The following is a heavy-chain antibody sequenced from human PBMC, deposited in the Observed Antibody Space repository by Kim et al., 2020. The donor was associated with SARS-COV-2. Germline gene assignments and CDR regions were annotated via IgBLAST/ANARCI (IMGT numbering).Heavy chain of an antibody. V-gene: IGHV1-18*01. CDR3: ARDPLGSSITMVRGVINTLDD. D-gene: IGHD3-10*01. J-gene: IGHJ4*02. CDR1: GYTFTSYG. Sequence: ASVKVSCKASGYTFTSYGISWVRQAPGQGLEWMGWISAYNGNTNYAQKLQGRVTMTTDTSTSTAYMELRSLRSDDTAVYYCARDPLGSSITMVRGVINTLDDWGQGTLVTVSS. CDR2: ISAYNGNT.